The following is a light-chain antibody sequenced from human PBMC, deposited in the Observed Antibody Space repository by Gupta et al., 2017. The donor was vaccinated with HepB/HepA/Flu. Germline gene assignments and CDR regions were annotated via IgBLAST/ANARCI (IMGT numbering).Light chain of an antibody. CDR2: GAS. CDR1: QGINIY. CDR3: HQVNSYPRT. Sequence: DIQLTQSPSFLSASVGDRVTITCRASQGINIYLAWYQQKVGEAPKLLIYGASTLLSGVPSRFSGSGSGTEFTLTISSLQPEDFATYYCHQVNSYPRTFGQGTKVDIK. V-gene: IGKV1-9*01. J-gene: IGKJ1*01.